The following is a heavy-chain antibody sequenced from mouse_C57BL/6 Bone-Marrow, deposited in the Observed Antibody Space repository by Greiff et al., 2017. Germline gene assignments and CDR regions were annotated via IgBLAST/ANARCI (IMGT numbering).Heavy chain of an antibody. Sequence: QVHVKQSGAELVRPGASVTLSCKASGYTFTDYEMHWVKQTPVHGLEWIGAIDPETGGTAYNQKFKGKAILTADKSSSTAYMELRSLTSEDSAVFAGACAAMRLRRGGFDYWGQGTMVTVSA. V-gene: IGHV1-15*01. J-gene: IGHJ3*01. CDR3: ACAAMRLRRGGFDY. CDR1: GYTFTDYE. CDR2: IDPETGGT. D-gene: IGHD2-4*01.